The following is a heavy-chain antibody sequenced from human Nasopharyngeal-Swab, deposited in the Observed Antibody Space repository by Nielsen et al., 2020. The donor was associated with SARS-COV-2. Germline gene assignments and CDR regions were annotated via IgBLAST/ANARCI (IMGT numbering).Heavy chain of an antibody. D-gene: IGHD6-13*01. Sequence: GGSLRLSCAASGFTFSSYAMSWVRQAPGKGLEWVSAISGSGGSTYYADSVKGRFTISRDNSKNTLYLQMNSLRAEDTAVYYCAKGVVGIAAAGDWLDPWGQGTLVTVSS. J-gene: IGHJ5*02. CDR3: AKGVVGIAAAGDWLDP. V-gene: IGHV3-23*01. CDR1: GFTFSSYA. CDR2: ISGSGGST.